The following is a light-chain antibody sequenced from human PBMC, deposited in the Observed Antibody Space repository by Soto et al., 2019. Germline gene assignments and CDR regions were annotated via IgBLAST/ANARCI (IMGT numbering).Light chain of an antibody. CDR3: QQYNNWPRT. Sequence: EIVMTQSPATLSVSPGDRATLSCRASQSVSTNLAWYQQKPGQAPRLLIYGASTRATGIPARFSGSGYGTEFTLTISSLQSEDFAVYYCQQYNNWPRTFGQGTKVDIK. CDR2: GAS. J-gene: IGKJ1*01. CDR1: QSVSTN. V-gene: IGKV3-15*01.